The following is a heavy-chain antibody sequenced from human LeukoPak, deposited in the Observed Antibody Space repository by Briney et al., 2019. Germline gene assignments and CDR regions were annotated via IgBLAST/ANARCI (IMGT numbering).Heavy chain of an antibody. V-gene: IGHV3-15*01. CDR1: GFTYSDAW. D-gene: IGHD2-15*01. CDR2: IKSETDGGTT. CDR3: TAAPRFTDFADS. Sequence: GSLRLSFTASGFTYSDAWMNWVRQAPGKGLEWVGRIKSETDGGTTDFPAHVKGRFSITREASKNTLYLQMNALRIDDTAVYFCTAAPRFTDFADSWGQGTLVTVST. J-gene: IGHJ4*02.